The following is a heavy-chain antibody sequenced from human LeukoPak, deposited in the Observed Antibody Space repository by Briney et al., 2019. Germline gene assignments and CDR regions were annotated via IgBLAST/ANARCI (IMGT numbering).Heavy chain of an antibody. D-gene: IGHD5-18*01. V-gene: IGHV3-30*02. J-gene: IGHJ4*02. CDR2: IRSDGTNK. Sequence: TGGSLTLSCAASGFTFSSYGMHWVRQGPGKGLEWVAFIRSDGTNKYTAHSVKGRFTISRDNSKNTLYLQMHSLRADDTALYYCAKGSIAYSHGYTDYWGQGTLVTVSS. CDR1: GFTFSSYG. CDR3: AKGSIAYSHGYTDY.